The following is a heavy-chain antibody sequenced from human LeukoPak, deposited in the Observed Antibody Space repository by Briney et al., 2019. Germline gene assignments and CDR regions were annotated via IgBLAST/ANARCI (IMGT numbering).Heavy chain of an antibody. Sequence: SETLSLTCTVSGGSISSSSYYWGWIRQPPGKGLEWIGSIYYSGSTYYNPSLKSRVTISVDTSKNQFSLKLSSVTAADTAVYYCARSQLDGYYSDYFDYWGQGTLVTVSS. D-gene: IGHD3-22*01. CDR2: IYYSGST. V-gene: IGHV4-39*07. J-gene: IGHJ4*02. CDR1: GGSISSSSYY. CDR3: ARSQLDGYYSDYFDY.